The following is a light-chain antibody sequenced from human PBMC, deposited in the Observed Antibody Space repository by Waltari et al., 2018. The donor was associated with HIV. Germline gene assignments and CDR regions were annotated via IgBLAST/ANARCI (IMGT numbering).Light chain of an antibody. CDR2: EVT. V-gene: IGLV2-23*02. CDR1: SSDVGSYNL. CDR3: CSYAGSSAFV. J-gene: IGLJ1*01. Sequence: QSALTQPASVSGSPGQSITISCTGTSSDVGSYNLVSWYQNHPGNAPQLMIFEVTKRPSGSSNRFSGSKSGNTASLTISGLQADDEADYYCCSYAGSSAFVFGTGTKVTVL.